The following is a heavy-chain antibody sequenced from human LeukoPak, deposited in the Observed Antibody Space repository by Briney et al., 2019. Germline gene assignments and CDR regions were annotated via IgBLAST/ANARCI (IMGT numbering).Heavy chain of an antibody. V-gene: IGHV1-8*01. CDR3: ARGFKGSYRSWGYYYYGMDV. D-gene: IGHD1-26*01. Sequence: ASVKVSCKASGYTFTSYDINWVRQATGQGLEWMGWMNPNSGNTGYAQKFQGRVTMTRNTSISTAYMELSSLRSEDTAVYYCARGFKGSYRSWGYYYYGMDVWGQGTTVTVSS. CDR1: GYTFTSYD. J-gene: IGHJ6*02. CDR2: MNPNSGNT.